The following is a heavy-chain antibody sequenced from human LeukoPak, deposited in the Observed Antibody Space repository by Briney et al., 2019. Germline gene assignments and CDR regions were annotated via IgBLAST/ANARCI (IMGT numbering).Heavy chain of an antibody. CDR3: ARHHEYSYDYGFDY. CDR1: GGSISSSYYY. Sequence: SETLSLTCTVSGGSISSSYYYWGWIRQPPGKGLEWIGSIYYSGSTYYNPSLKSRVTISVDTSKNQFSLKLSSVTAADTAVYYCARHHEYSYDYGFDYWGQGTLVTVSS. D-gene: IGHD5-18*01. J-gene: IGHJ4*02. V-gene: IGHV4-39*01. CDR2: IYYSGST.